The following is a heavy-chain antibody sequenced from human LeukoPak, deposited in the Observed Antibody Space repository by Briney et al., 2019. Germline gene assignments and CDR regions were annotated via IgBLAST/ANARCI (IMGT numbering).Heavy chain of an antibody. V-gene: IGHV3-23*01. CDR1: GFTFSSYA. CDR3: AKDRSPGSFAIDY. D-gene: IGHD1-26*01. CDR2: ISDSGGST. J-gene: IGHJ4*02. Sequence: GGSLRLSCAASGFTFSSYAMSWVRQAPGRGLEWVSAISDSGGSTYYADSVKGRFTISRDNSKNTPYLQMNSLRAEDTAVYYCAKDRSPGSFAIDYWGQGTLVTVSS.